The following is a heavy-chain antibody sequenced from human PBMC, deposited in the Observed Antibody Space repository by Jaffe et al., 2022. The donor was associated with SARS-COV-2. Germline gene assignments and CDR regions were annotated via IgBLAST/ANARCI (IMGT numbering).Heavy chain of an antibody. D-gene: IGHD6-19*01. CDR2: IYTSGST. Sequence: QVQLQESGPGLVKPSQTLSLTCTVSGGSISSGSYYWSWIRQPAGKGLEWIGRIYTSGSTNYNPSLKSRVTISVDTSKNQFSLKLSSVTAADTAVYYCARGYSGWDDYWGQGTLVTVSS. CDR1: GGSISSGSYY. J-gene: IGHJ4*02. V-gene: IGHV4-61*02. CDR3: ARGYSGWDDY.